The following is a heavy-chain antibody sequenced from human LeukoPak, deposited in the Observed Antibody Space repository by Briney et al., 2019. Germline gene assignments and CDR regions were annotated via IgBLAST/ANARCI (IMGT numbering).Heavy chain of an antibody. V-gene: IGHV4-31*03. CDR2: IYYSGST. J-gene: IGHJ3*02. D-gene: IGHD3-9*01. CDR1: GGSISSGGYY. Sequence: SQTLSLTCTVSGGSISSGGYYWSWIRQHPGKGLEWIGYIYYSGSTYYNPSLKGRVTISVDTSKNQFSLKLSSVTAADTAVYYCARVQNYDILTGYRLRAFDIWGQGTVVTASS. CDR3: ARVQNYDILTGYRLRAFDI.